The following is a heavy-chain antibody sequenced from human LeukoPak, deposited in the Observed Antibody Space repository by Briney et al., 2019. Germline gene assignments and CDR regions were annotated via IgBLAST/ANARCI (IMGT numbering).Heavy chain of an antibody. Sequence: GGSLRLSCAASGFTFSSYGMHWVRQAPGKGLEWVAVISYDGSNKYYADSVKGRFTISRDNSKNTLYLQMNSLRAEDTAVYHCARLSDDYGDYYYYYYMDVWGKGTTVTISS. V-gene: IGHV3-30*03. CDR1: GFTFSSYG. D-gene: IGHD4-17*01. CDR3: ARLSDDYGDYYYYYYMDV. CDR2: ISYDGSNK. J-gene: IGHJ6*03.